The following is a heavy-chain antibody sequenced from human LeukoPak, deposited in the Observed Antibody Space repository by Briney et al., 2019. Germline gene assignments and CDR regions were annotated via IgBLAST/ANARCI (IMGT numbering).Heavy chain of an antibody. CDR2: IYHSGPL. D-gene: IGHD6-13*01. V-gene: IGHV4-38-2*02. J-gene: IGHJ5*01. CDR1: NYSIRSGYY. CDR3: ARDVSSRRFDA. Sequence: SETLSLTCGVSNYSIRSGYYWGWIRQPPGKGLEWIASIYHSGPLYYNPSLKSRVTISVDVSKNQFSLNLSSVTATDTAFYFCARDVSSRRFDAWGHGTLVTVSS.